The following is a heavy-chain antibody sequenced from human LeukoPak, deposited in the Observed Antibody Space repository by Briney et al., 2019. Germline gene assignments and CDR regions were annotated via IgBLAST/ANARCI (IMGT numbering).Heavy chain of an antibody. CDR2: INHSGST. CDR3: ARVAMATIIWQFWYYFDY. J-gene: IGHJ4*02. V-gene: IGHV4-34*01. D-gene: IGHD5-24*01. Sequence: SETLSLTCAVYGGSFSGYYWSWIRQPPGKGLEWIGEINHSGSTNYNPSLKSRVTISVDTSKNQFSLKLSSVTAADTAVYYCARVAMATIIWQFWYYFDYWGQGTLVTVSS. CDR1: GGSFSGYY.